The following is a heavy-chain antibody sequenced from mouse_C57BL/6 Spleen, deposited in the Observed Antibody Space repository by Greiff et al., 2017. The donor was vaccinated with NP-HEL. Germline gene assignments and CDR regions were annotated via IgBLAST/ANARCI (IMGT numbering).Heavy chain of an antibody. CDR1: GYAFTNYL. CDR3: ARFYDGSYYAMDY. Sequence: VKLMESGAELVRPGTSVKVSCKASGYAFTNYLIEWVKQRPGQGLEWIGVINPGSGGTNYNEKFKGKATLTADKSSSTAYMQLSSLTSEDSAVYFCARFYDGSYYAMDYWGQGTSVTVSS. CDR2: INPGSGGT. V-gene: IGHV1-54*01. D-gene: IGHD2-3*01. J-gene: IGHJ4*01.